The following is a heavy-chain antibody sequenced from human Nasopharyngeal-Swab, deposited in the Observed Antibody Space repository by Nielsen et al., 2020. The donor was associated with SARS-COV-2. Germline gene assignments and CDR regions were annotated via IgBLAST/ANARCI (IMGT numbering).Heavy chain of an antibody. J-gene: IGHJ6*02. D-gene: IGHD3-9*01. CDR3: AKGVRYFDFLPPNTYYYYGLDL. Sequence: WVRQAPGQGLEWMGGIIPIFGTTDYAQKFQGTVTITADESTSTVYMELNSLRFEDTAMYYCAKGVRYFDFLPPNTYYYYGLDLWGQGTTVTVSS. V-gene: IGHV1-69*01. CDR2: IIPIFGTT.